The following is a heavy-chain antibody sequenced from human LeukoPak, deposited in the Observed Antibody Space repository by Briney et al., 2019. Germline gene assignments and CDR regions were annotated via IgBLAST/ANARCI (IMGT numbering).Heavy chain of an antibody. CDR1: GFTFDDYG. J-gene: IGHJ6*03. Sequence: GGSLRLSCAASGFTFDDYGMSWGRQAPGKGLEWVSDINWNGDSTGYADSVKGRFTISRDNAKNSLYLQMNSLRAEDTALYYCARRESSYQNYYYYYHMDVWGKGTTVTVSS. V-gene: IGHV3-20*04. D-gene: IGHD3-16*02. CDR3: ARRESSYQNYYYYYHMDV. CDR2: INWNGDST.